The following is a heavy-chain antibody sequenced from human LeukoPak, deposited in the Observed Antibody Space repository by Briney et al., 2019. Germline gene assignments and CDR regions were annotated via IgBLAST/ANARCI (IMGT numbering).Heavy chain of an antibody. CDR1: GYTFTSYY. Sequence: ASVKVSCKASGYTFTSYYMHWVRQAPGQGLEWMGIINPSGGSTSYAQKFQGRVTITADKSTSTAYMELSSLRSEDTAVYYCASFAGIAAAHSDFDYWGQGTLVTVSS. D-gene: IGHD6-13*01. CDR3: ASFAGIAAAHSDFDY. V-gene: IGHV1-46*01. J-gene: IGHJ4*02. CDR2: INPSGGST.